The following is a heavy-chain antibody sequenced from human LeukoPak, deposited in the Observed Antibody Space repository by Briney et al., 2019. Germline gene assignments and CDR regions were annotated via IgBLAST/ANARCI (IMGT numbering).Heavy chain of an antibody. Sequence: EASVTVSCTASGGTFSSYAISWVRQAPGQGLEWMGRIIPILGIANYAQKFQGRVTITADKSTSTAYMELSSLRSEDTAVYYCATETYYYYYYGMDVWGQGTTVTVSS. J-gene: IGHJ6*02. CDR1: GGTFSSYA. V-gene: IGHV1-69*04. CDR2: IIPILGIA. CDR3: ATETYYYYYYGMDV.